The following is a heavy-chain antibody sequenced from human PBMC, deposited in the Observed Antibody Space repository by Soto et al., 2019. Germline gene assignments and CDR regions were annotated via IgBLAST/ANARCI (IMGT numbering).Heavy chain of an antibody. J-gene: IGHJ3*02. CDR1: GGSISSYY. CDR2: IYYSGST. Sequence: SETLSLTCTVSGGSISSYYWSWIRQPPGKGLEWIGYIYYSGSTNYNPSLKSRVTISVDTSKNQFSLKLSSVTAADTAVYYCARAGVEGNAFEIWGQGTMVTVSS. D-gene: IGHD3-3*01. V-gene: IGHV4-59*01. CDR3: ARAGVEGNAFEI.